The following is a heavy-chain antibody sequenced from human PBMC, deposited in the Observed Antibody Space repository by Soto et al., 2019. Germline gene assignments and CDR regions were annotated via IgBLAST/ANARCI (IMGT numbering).Heavy chain of an antibody. J-gene: IGHJ4*02. Sequence: PGGSMRLSCAASGFTFSSYAMSWVRQAPGKGLEWVSAISGSGGSTYYADSVKGRFTISRDNSKNTLYLQMNSLRAEDTAVYYCAKDLLESSAYYDFWSGYYLSSYWGQGTLVTVSS. V-gene: IGHV3-23*01. CDR2: ISGSGGST. D-gene: IGHD3-3*01. CDR1: GFTFSSYA. CDR3: AKDLLESSAYYDFWSGYYLSSY.